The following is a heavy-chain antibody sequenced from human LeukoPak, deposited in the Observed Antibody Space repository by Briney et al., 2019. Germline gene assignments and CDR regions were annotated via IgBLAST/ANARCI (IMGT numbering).Heavy chain of an antibody. Sequence: GGSLRLSCAASGFTVSSNYMSWVRQAPGKGLEWVSVFYSGGSIYYADSVKGRFTISRDNSKNTLYLQMNSLRAEDTAVYYCVRGSRYGSGSDYFDYWGQGTLVTVSS. CDR3: VRGSRYGSGSDYFDY. V-gene: IGHV3-53*01. CDR2: FYSGGSI. D-gene: IGHD3-10*01. CDR1: GFTVSSNY. J-gene: IGHJ4*02.